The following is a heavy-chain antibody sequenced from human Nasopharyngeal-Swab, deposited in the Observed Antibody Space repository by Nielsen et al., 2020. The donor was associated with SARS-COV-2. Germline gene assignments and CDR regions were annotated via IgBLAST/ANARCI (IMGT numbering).Heavy chain of an antibody. J-gene: IGHJ6*02. CDR3: AKDLWPPYGMDV. V-gene: IGHV3-23*01. CDR1: GFSFSSYA. CDR2: LSASGGST. D-gene: IGHD3-16*01. Sequence: GESLKISCAASGFSFSSYATSWVRQAPGKGPEWVSALSASGGSTYYADSVKGRFTISRDTSKDTLYLHMNSLRAEDSAVYYCAKDLWPPYGMDVWGQGTTVTVSS.